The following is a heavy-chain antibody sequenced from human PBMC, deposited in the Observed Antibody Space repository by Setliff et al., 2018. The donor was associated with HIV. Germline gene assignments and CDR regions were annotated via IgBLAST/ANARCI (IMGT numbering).Heavy chain of an antibody. Sequence: TLSLTCTVSGVSGGSINNYQWSWIRQPPGKGLEWIGYIYTSGSSNYNPSLKSRVTISGDTSKRQFSLKMSSVTAADTAVYYCARLRGLNLEPFDYWGQGTLVTVSS. D-gene: IGHD1-1*01. V-gene: IGHV4-4*08. J-gene: IGHJ4*02. CDR1: GGSINNYQ. CDR3: ARLRGLNLEPFDY. CDR2: IYTSGSS.